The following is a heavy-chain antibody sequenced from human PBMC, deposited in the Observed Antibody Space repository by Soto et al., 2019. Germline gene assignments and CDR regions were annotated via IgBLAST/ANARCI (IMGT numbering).Heavy chain of an antibody. J-gene: IGHJ3*02. CDR3: AREKYYYDSSGYFPDAFDI. Sequence: GASVKVSCKASGYTFTSYYMHWVRQAPGQGLEWMGIINPSGGSTSYAQKFQGRVTMTRDTSTSTVYMELSSLRSEDTAVYYCAREKYYYDSSGYFPDAFDIWGQGTMVTVSS. CDR2: INPSGGST. V-gene: IGHV1-46*01. CDR1: GYTFTSYY. D-gene: IGHD3-22*01.